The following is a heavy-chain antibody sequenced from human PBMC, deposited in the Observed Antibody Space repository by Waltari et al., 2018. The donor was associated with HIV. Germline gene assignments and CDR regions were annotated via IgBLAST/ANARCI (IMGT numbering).Heavy chain of an antibody. Sequence: EVQLVESGGGLVQPGRSLRLSCVASGFTFGDYAMSWVRQAPGKGLEWVGFIRSKPYGGTTEYAASVKGRFAISRDDSKSIAYLQMNSLKTEDTAVYFCTRDSPNAFDIWGQGTMVTVSS. J-gene: IGHJ3*02. CDR2: IRSKPYGGTT. CDR3: TRDSPNAFDI. V-gene: IGHV3-49*04. CDR1: GFTFGDYA.